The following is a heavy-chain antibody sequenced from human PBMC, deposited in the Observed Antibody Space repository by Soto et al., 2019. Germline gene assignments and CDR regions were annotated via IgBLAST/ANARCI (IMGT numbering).Heavy chain of an antibody. CDR2: IYISGNT. CDR1: GGSFSSHY. D-gene: IGHD6-19*01. Sequence: QVQLQESGPGLVNPSETLSLTCSVSGGSFSSHYWSWVRQPAGKGLEWIGRIYISGNTKYNPSFKSRVPMSVDTSKNQVSLRLSSVTAADTAVYYCARELKPYNSGWYFTLSWGQGTLVTVSS. CDR3: ARELKPYNSGWYFTLS. J-gene: IGHJ5*02. V-gene: IGHV4-4*07.